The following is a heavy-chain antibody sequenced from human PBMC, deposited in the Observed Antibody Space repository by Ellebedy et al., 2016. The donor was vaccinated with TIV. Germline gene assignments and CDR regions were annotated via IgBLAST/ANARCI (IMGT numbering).Heavy chain of an antibody. J-gene: IGHJ4*02. D-gene: IGHD3-22*01. V-gene: IGHV1-69*06. Sequence: ASVKVSCKAPGDTFTNYAFTWVRQAPGQGLEWMGGIIPMFATTNYAQKLQGRVTITADRFTSTVHIELSSLRSDDTAVYYCATLAGGYPPRREDYWGQGTLVTVSS. CDR3: ATLAGGYPPRREDY. CDR1: GDTFTNYA. CDR2: IIPMFATT.